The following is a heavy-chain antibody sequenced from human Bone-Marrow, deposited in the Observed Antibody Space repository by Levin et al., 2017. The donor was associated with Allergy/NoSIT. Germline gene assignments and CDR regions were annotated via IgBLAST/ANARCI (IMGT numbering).Heavy chain of an antibody. CDR3: AKGKSSWWDYFDY. Sequence: GESLKISCAASGFTVNKNYMTWVRQTPGKGLEWVSTLYGGGTTYYADSVKGRFAISRDNTTNTLYLQMNSLRAEDTAVYFCAKGKSSWWDYFDYWGQGTLVTVSS. CDR2: LYGGGTT. D-gene: IGHD6-13*01. J-gene: IGHJ4*02. V-gene: IGHV3-66*01. CDR1: GFTVNKNY.